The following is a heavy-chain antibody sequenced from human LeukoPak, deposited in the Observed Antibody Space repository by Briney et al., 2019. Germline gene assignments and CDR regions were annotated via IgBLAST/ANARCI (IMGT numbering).Heavy chain of an antibody. Sequence: ASVKVSCKASGYTFTDDYVHWVRQAPGQGLEWMGWINPNSGVTNYAQKFQGRVTMTRDMSISTAYMELRRLRSDDTAVYYCARSPDIWTGENFDYWRQGTLVIVSS. CDR3: ARSPDIWTGENFDY. D-gene: IGHD3-9*01. V-gene: IGHV1-2*02. CDR2: INPNSGVT. CDR1: GYTFTDDY. J-gene: IGHJ4*02.